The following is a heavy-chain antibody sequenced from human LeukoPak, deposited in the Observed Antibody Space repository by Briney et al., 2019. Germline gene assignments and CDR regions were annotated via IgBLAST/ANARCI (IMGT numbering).Heavy chain of an antibody. J-gene: IGHJ6*03. V-gene: IGHV4-59*01. CDR2: IYYSVST. Sequence: SETLSLTCAVYGGSFSGYYGSWIRQPPGKGLEWIGYIYYSVSTNYNPSLKSRVTISVDTSKNQFSLKLSSVTAADTAVYYCARSVEGYCSGGSCYSYYYYMDVWGKGTTVPVSS. CDR3: ARSVEGYCSGGSCYSYYYYMDV. D-gene: IGHD2-15*01. CDR1: GGSFSGYY.